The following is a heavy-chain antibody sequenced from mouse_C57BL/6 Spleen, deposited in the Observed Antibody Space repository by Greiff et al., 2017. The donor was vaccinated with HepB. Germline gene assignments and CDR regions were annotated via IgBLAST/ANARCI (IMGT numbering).Heavy chain of an antibody. CDR1: GFTFSSYA. CDR2: ISDGGSYT. V-gene: IGHV5-4*01. CDR3: AKLLRSYFDY. D-gene: IGHD1-1*01. Sequence: EVHLVESGGGLVKPGGSLKLSCAASGFTFSSYAMSWVRQTPEKRLEWVATISDGGSYTYYPDNVKGRFTISRDNAKNNLYLQMSHLKSEDTAMYYCAKLLRSYFDYWGQVTTLTVSS. J-gene: IGHJ2*01.